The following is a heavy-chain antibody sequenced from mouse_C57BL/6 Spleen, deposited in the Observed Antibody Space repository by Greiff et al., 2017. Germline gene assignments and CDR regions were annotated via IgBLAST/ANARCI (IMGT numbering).Heavy chain of an antibody. CDR2: IDPETGGT. CDR1: GYTFTDYE. CDR3: TRCPLYGYDVGFAY. D-gene: IGHD2-2*01. Sequence: VKLVESGAELVRPGASVTLSCKASGYTFTDYEMHWVKQTPVHGLEWIGAIDPETGGTAYNQKFKGKAILTADKSSSTAYMELRSLTSEDSAVYYCTRCPLYGYDVGFAYWGQGTLVTVSA. J-gene: IGHJ3*01. V-gene: IGHV1-15*01.